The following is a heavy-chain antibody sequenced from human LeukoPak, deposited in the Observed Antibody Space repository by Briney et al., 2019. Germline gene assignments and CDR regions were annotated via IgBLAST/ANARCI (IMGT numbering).Heavy chain of an antibody. CDR1: GVSFSGYY. Sequence: PSETLSLTCAVYGVSFSGYYWSWLRQPPGKGLEWIGKINHSGSTNYNPSLKSRVTISVDTSKNQFSLKLSSVTAADTAVYYCARTEWLVRGENAFDIWGQGTMVTVSS. J-gene: IGHJ3*02. CDR2: INHSGST. V-gene: IGHV4-34*01. D-gene: IGHD6-19*01. CDR3: ARTEWLVRGENAFDI.